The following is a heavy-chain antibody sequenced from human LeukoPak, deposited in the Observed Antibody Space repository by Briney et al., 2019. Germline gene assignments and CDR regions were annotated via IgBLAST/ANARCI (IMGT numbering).Heavy chain of an antibody. CDR2: MNHSGRT. CDR1: GGSFSGYN. J-gene: IGHJ6*03. D-gene: IGHD2/OR15-2a*01. V-gene: IGHV4-34*01. Sequence: SETLSLTCGVYGGSFSGYNWNWIRQTPGKGMEWIGKMNHSGRTNSNPYLKSRITISVDTSKNKFSVKLRFMTAADTAAYYCAIALNRRNNFYYYMDVWANGTTVTVSS. CDR3: AIALNRRNNFYYYMDV.